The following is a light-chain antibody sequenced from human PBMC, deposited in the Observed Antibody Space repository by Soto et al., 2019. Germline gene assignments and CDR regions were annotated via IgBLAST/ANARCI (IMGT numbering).Light chain of an antibody. J-gene: IGKJ4*01. CDR3: MQSLQTPLT. CDR1: QSLLHSNGFNY. V-gene: IGKV2-28*01. CDR2: LGS. Sequence: DIVMTQSPLSLPVTPGEPASISCRSSQSLLHSNGFNYLDWYLQKPGQSPLLLIFLGSNRASGVTDKFSCSGSCTDFTLKISRVEAEDVGVYYCMQSLQTPLTFGGGTKVDIK.